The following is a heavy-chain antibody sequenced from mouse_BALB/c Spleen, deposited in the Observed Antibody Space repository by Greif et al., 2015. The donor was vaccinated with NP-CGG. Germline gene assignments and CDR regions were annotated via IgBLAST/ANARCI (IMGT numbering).Heavy chain of an antibody. D-gene: IGHD2-3*01. CDR2: SRNKANDYTT. V-gene: IGHV7-1*02. CDR3: ARDDGYCWYFDV. J-gene: IGHJ1*01. Sequence: EVKVVDSGGGLVQPGGSLRLSCATSGFTFSDFYMEWVRQPPGKRLEWIAASRNKANDYTTEYSASVKGRFIVSRDTSQSLLCLQMNALRAEDAAIYCCARDDGYCWYFDVWGAGAAVTVSS. CDR1: GFTFSDFY.